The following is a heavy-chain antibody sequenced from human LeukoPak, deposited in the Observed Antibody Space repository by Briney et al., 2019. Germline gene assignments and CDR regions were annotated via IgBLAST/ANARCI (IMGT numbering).Heavy chain of an antibody. CDR1: GFTFSSYE. D-gene: IGHD3-3*01. V-gene: IGHV3-48*03. CDR3: ARDFYDFWSGSIRFDP. Sequence: GGSLRLSCAASGFTFSSYEINWVRQAPGKGLEWVSYISSSGSTIYYADSVKGRFTISRDNAKNSLYLQMNSLRAEDTAVYYCARDFYDFWSGSIRFDPWGQGTLVTVSS. J-gene: IGHJ5*02. CDR2: ISSSGSTI.